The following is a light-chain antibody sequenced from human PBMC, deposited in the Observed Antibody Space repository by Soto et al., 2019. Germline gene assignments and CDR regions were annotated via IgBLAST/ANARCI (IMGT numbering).Light chain of an antibody. CDR3: SSYTSSSTFD. V-gene: IGLV2-14*01. Sequence: QSAMTQPAAVSGSPGQSITISCTGTSSDVGGYNYVSWYQQHPGTAPKLMIYEVRNRPSGVSNRFSGSKSGNTASLTISGLQAEDEGEYYCSSYTSSSTFDFGTGTKVTVL. J-gene: IGLJ1*01. CDR2: EVR. CDR1: SSDVGGYNY.